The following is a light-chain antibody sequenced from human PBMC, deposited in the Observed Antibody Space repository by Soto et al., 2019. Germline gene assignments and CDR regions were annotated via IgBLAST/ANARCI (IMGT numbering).Light chain of an antibody. CDR3: ISYTGSGEV. CDR2: AVS. V-gene: IGLV2-14*01. CDR1: RVDVGRYDY. Sequence: SLITQPSGVSVSPGQSNTISCPRTRVDVGRYDYVYWYQQPPGQAPELMIYAVSNRPSGASNRFSASKSGNPASLFIGGIQAKDVAVYYGISYTGSGEVFG. J-gene: IGLJ1*01.